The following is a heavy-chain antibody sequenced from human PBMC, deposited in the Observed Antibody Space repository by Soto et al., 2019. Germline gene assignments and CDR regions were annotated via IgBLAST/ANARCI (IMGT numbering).Heavy chain of an antibody. D-gene: IGHD5-12*01. J-gene: IGHJ4*02. V-gene: IGHV3-33*01. CDR2: IWYDGSKE. Sequence: QVQLVESGGGVVQPGRSLRLSCAASGFTFSSNGMHWVRQAPDKGLEWVALIWYDGSKEDYGDSVKGRFTISRDNSKNTLYLHLNSLRADDTAMYYCARDNGQSGIRATILDYWCQGTLVSVSS. CDR3: ARDNGQSGIRATILDY. CDR1: GFTFSSNG.